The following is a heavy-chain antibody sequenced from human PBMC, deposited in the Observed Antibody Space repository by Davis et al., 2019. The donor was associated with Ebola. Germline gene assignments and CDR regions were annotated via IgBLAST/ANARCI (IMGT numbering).Heavy chain of an antibody. CDR3: ARERGLLRFGMDV. CDR1: GFTFSSYS. J-gene: IGHJ6*02. Sequence: GESLKISCAASGFTFSSYSMNWARQAPGKGLEWVSSISSSSSYIYYADSVKGRFTISRDNAKNSLYLQMNSLRAEDTAVYYCARERGLLRFGMDVWGQGTTVTVSS. D-gene: IGHD1-26*01. CDR2: ISSSSSYI. V-gene: IGHV3-21*01.